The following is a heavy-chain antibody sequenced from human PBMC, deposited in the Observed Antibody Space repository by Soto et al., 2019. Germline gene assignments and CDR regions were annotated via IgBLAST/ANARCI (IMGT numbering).Heavy chain of an antibody. J-gene: IGHJ4*02. CDR2: IKGDGNKI. CDR1: GFTFSSLG. V-gene: IGHV3-7*04. Sequence: PGGSLRLPYTASGFTFSSLGIHRILQAPGKGLEWVANIKGDGNKIYYVDSVKGRFTISRDNAKNSLYLQMNSLRAEDTAVYYCARLVSAAANDYWGQGALVTVPQ. CDR3: ARLVSAAANDY. D-gene: IGHD1-26*01.